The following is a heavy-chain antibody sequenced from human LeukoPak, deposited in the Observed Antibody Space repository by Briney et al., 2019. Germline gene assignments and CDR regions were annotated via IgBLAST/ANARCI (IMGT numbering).Heavy chain of an antibody. J-gene: IGHJ4*02. CDR1: GFTFDGYA. V-gene: IGHV3-9*01. CDR2: ISWNSGSI. D-gene: IGHD3-3*01. Sequence: GGSLRLSCAASGFTFDGYAMHWVRQAPGKGLEWVSGISWNSGSIGYADSVKGRFTISRDNAKNSLYLQMNSLRAEDTAVYYCASLRFLEWPVDYWGQGTLVTVSS. CDR3: ASLRFLEWPVDY.